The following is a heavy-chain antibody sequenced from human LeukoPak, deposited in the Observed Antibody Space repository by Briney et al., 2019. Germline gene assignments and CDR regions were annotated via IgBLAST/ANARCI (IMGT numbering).Heavy chain of an antibody. V-gene: IGHV3-23*01. D-gene: IGHD2-15*01. Sequence: PGGSLRLSCAASGFTFSSYAMSWVRQAPGKGLEWVSAISGSGGSTYYADSVKGRFTISRDNSKNTLYLQMNSLRAEDTAVYYCAKDTRKIRSIVVVVAAEYYFDYWGQGTLVTVPS. CDR3: AKDTRKIRSIVVVVAAEYYFDY. J-gene: IGHJ4*02. CDR1: GFTFSSYA. CDR2: ISGSGGST.